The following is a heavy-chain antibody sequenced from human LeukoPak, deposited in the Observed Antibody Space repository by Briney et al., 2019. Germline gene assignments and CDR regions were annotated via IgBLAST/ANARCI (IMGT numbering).Heavy chain of an antibody. CDR2: IYSGGST. Sequence: GGSLRLSCAASGFTVSSNYMNWVRQAPGKGLEWVSVIYSGGSTYYADSVKGRFTISRDNSKNTLYLQMNSLRAEDTAVYYCARSDYYGSGSLFFDYWGQGTLVTVSS. D-gene: IGHD3-10*01. CDR1: GFTVSSNY. J-gene: IGHJ4*02. V-gene: IGHV3-53*05. CDR3: ARSDYYGSGSLFFDY.